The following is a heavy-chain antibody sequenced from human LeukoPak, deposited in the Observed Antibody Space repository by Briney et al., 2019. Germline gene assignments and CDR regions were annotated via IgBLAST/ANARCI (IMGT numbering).Heavy chain of an antibody. D-gene: IGHD3/OR15-3a*01. J-gene: IGHJ4*02. CDR1: GFSFSGSA. Sequence: GGSLRLSCAASGFSFSGSAVHWVRQASGKGLEWVGRIRSKENIYSTAYAASVKGTFTVSRDDSRNTAYLQMNSLKTEDTAVYYCVFSAGTYGGGPRTLVTVSS. V-gene: IGHV3-73*01. CDR2: IRSKENIYST. CDR3: VFSAGTYG.